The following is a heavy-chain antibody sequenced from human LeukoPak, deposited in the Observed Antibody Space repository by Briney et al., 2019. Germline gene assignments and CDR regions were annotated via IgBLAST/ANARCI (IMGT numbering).Heavy chain of an antibody. V-gene: IGHV3-7*01. CDR2: IKQDGSER. CDR3: ARDPKQWLADAFDI. Sequence: PGGSLRLSCAASGFTFSSYWMSWVRQAPGKGLEWVANIKQDGSERYYVGSVKGRFTISRDNAKNSLYLQMNSLRAEDTAVYYCARDPKQWLADAFDIWGQGTMVTVSS. J-gene: IGHJ3*02. CDR1: GFTFSSYW. D-gene: IGHD6-19*01.